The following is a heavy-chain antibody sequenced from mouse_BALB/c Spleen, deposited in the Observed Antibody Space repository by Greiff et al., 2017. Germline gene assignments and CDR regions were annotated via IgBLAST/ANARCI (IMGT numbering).Heavy chain of an antibody. V-gene: IGHV3-2*02. D-gene: IGHD2-4*01. CDR2: ISYSGST. CDR3: ARTDYDWFAY. Sequence: VQLKQSGPGLVKPSQSLSLTCTVTGYSITSDYAWNWIRQFPGNKLEWMGYISYSGSTSYNPSLKSRISITRDTSKNQFFLQLNSVTTEDTATYYCARTDYDWFAYWGQGTLVTVSA. J-gene: IGHJ3*01. CDR1: GYSITSDYA.